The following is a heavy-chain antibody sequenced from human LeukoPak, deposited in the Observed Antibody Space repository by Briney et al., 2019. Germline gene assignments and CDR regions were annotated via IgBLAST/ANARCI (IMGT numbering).Heavy chain of an antibody. CDR1: GGSFSGYY. J-gene: IGHJ4*02. CDR3: ARDYGDLYD. D-gene: IGHD4-17*01. CDR2: IDHNGNT. Sequence: SETLSLTCTVYGGSFSGYYWSWIRQPPGTGLQWIGEIDHNGNTNYIPSLKSRITISVDTSKNQFSLRLTSVTAADTAVYYCARDYGDLYDWGQGTLVTVSS. V-gene: IGHV4-34*01.